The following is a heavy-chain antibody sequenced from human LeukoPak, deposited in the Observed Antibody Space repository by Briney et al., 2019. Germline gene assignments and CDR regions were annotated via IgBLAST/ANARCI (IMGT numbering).Heavy chain of an antibody. D-gene: IGHD2/OR15-2a*01. CDR2: ISSSGSTI. J-gene: IGHJ4*02. Sequence: PGGSPRLSCAASGFTFSSYEMNWVRQAPGKGLEWVSYISSSGSTIYYADSVKGRFTISRDNAKNPLYLQMNSLRAEDTAVYYCARNRIRYLDYWGQGTLVTVSS. V-gene: IGHV3-48*03. CDR1: GFTFSSYE. CDR3: ARNRIRYLDY.